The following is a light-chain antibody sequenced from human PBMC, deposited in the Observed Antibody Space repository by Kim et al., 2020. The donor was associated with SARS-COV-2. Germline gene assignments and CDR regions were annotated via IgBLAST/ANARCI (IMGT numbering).Light chain of an antibody. V-gene: IGKV3-15*01. CDR1: QIVRNN. Sequence: SPGEKIILSCRARQIVRNNIALYQQRPSQAPRLRIYGASTRATDIPVRFTGSGSGTEFTLTISSLRSEDFAVYYCQQYNNWPPWTFGQGTKVDIK. J-gene: IGKJ1*01. CDR3: QQYNNWPPWT. CDR2: GAS.